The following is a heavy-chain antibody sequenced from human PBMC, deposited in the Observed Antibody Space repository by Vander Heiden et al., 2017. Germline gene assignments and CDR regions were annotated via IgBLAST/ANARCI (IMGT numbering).Heavy chain of an antibody. D-gene: IGHD2-2*01. Sequence: QVQLQESGPGLVKPSQTLSLTCTVSGGSIRSGGYYWSWIRQHPGKGLEWIGYIYYSGSTDYNPSLKSRVTISVDTSKNQFSLKLSSVTAADTAVYYCAREYIVVVPAAQNWFDPWGQGTLVTVSS. CDR1: GGSIRSGGYY. CDR2: IYYSGST. J-gene: IGHJ5*02. V-gene: IGHV4-31*03. CDR3: AREYIVVVPAAQNWFDP.